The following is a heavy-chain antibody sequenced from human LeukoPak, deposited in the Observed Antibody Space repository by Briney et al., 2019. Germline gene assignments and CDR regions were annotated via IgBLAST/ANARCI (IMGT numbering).Heavy chain of an antibody. Sequence: SETLSLPFGVSGGYFSADYWSWVRPPPGKGRGWSGEIDYGGSTNYNPSLKSRVTISQDTSKNQFSLHLRSVTAADTAVYYCARESGSYYGSGSYYIDYWGQGTLVTVSS. CDR1: GGYFSADY. D-gene: IGHD3-10*01. CDR2: IDYGGST. CDR3: ARESGSYYGSGSYYIDY. V-gene: IGHV4-34*01. J-gene: IGHJ4*02.